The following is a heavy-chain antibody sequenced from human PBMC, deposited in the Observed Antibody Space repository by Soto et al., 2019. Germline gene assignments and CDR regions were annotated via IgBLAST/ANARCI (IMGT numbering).Heavy chain of an antibody. CDR3: ASAAGLTYYYDSSGYRNYGMYV. Sequence: PSETLSLTCAVSGGSISSSNWWSWVRQPPGKGLEWIGEIYHSGSTNYNPSLKSRVTISVDKSKNQFSLKLSSVTAADAAVYYCASAAGLTYYYDSSGYRNYGMYVWGQGTTVTVSS. D-gene: IGHD3-22*01. CDR1: GGSISSSNW. V-gene: IGHV4-4*02. J-gene: IGHJ6*02. CDR2: IYHSGST.